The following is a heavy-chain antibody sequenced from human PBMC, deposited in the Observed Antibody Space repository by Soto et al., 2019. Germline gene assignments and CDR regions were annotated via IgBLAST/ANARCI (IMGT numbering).Heavy chain of an antibody. J-gene: IGHJ4*02. V-gene: IGHV4-61*03. CDR1: GGSVSSSNNN. D-gene: IGHD3-22*01. CDR3: ARVGRPHGWILLPIYYFDY. Sequence: PSETLSLTCDVSGGSVSSSNNNWSWVRQGPGKGREWIVSISFSGSTNYTPSLERRVTISIATSKHHFSLSLRSVAAAAAAVYYCARVGRPHGWILLPIYYFDYWGQGTLVTVSS. CDR2: ISFSGST.